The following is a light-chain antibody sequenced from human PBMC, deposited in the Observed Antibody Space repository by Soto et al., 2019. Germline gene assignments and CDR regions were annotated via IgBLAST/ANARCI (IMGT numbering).Light chain of an antibody. V-gene: IGKV3-15*01. Sequence: EVVMTQSPATLSVSPGERATLSCRASQSVSSNLAWYQQKPGQAPRLLFYGASTRATAIPARFSGSGSGAEFTLIISSLQSEDFAVYFCQQYNDWPLTFAGGTRVEI. CDR1: QSVSSN. CDR2: GAS. CDR3: QQYNDWPLT. J-gene: IGKJ4*01.